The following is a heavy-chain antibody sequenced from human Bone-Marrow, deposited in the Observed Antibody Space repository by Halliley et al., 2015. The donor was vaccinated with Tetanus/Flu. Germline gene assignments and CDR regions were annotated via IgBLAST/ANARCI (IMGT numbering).Heavy chain of an antibody. D-gene: IGHD1-7*01. V-gene: IGHV4-31*01. CDR3: ARDRSISGTPSFDY. Sequence: WIGYIYYSGNPYYNPSLKRLVTISVDSSNNQFSLKLSSVTAADTAVYYCARDRSISGTPSFDYWGQGTLVTVSS. CDR2: IYYSGNP. J-gene: IGHJ4*02.